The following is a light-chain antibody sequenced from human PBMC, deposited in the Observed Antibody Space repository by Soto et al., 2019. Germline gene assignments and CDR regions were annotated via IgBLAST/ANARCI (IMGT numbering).Light chain of an antibody. CDR2: GNT. CDR1: SSNIGAGYD. J-gene: IGLJ3*02. Sequence: QAVVTQPPSMSGAPGQRVTISCTGSSSNIGAGYDVHWYQLLPGTAPKLLIYGNTNRPSGVPDRFSGSKSGTSASLAITGLRAEDEADYYCQSNDSSLNSGVFGGGTKVTVL. V-gene: IGLV1-40*01. CDR3: QSNDSSLNSGV.